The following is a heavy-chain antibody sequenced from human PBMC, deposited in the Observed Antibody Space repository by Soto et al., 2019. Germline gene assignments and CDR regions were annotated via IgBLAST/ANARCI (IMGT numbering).Heavy chain of an antibody. CDR2: ISGSGGST. J-gene: IGHJ4*02. CDR3: ANPQYGSSWYRGGFDY. V-gene: IGHV3-23*01. D-gene: IGHD6-13*01. Sequence: GGSLRLSCAASGFTFSSYAMSWVRQAPGKGLEWVSAISGSGGSTYYADSVKGRFTISRDNSKNTLYLQMNSLRAEDTAVYYCANPQYGSSWYRGGFDYWGQGTLVTVSS. CDR1: GFTFSSYA.